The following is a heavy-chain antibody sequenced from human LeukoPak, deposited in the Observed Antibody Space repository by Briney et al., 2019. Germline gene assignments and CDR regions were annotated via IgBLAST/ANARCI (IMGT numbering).Heavy chain of an antibody. J-gene: IGHJ4*02. D-gene: IGHD5-18*01. Sequence: SVKVSCKASGGTFSSYAISWVRHAPGQGLEWMGRIIPILGIANYAQKFQGRVTITADKSTSTAYMELSSLRSEDTAVYYCAREARRIQLWFDYWGQGTLVTVSS. CDR3: AREARRIQLWFDY. CDR1: GGTFSSYA. V-gene: IGHV1-69*04. CDR2: IIPILGIA.